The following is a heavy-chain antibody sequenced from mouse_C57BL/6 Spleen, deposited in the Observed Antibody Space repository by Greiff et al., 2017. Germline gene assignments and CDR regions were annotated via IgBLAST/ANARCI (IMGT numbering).Heavy chain of an antibody. V-gene: IGHV5-6*01. Sequence: EVQLVESGGDLVKPGGSLKLSCAASGFTFSSYGMSWVRQTPDKRLEWVATISSGGSYTYYPDSVKGRFTISRDNAKNTLYLQMSSLKSEDTAMYYCARHGDWDGGCAYWGQGTLVTVSA. CDR3: ARHGDWDGGCAY. D-gene: IGHD4-1*01. CDR1: GFTFSSYG. J-gene: IGHJ3*01. CDR2: ISSGGSYT.